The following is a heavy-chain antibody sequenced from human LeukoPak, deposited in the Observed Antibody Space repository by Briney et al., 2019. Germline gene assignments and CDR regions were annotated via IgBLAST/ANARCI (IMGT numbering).Heavy chain of an antibody. CDR3: ARDPLNDAFDI. V-gene: IGHV6-1*01. CDR1: GDSVSNNRAA. J-gene: IGHJ3*02. Sequence: SQTLSLTCAISGDSVSNNRAAWHWIRQSPSRGLEWLGRTYYRSKWNNEYAVSVKSRITINPVTSKNQFSLQLNSVTPEDTAVYYCARDPLNDAFDIWGQGTMVTVSS. CDR2: TYYRSKWNN.